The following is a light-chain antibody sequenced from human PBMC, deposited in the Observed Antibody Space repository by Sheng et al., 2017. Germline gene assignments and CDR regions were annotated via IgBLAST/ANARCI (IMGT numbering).Light chain of an antibody. CDR1: QNVRTY. CDR2: AAS. V-gene: IGKV1-39*01. J-gene: IGKJ2*01. Sequence: DIQMTQSPSSLSASVGDRVTITCRASQNVRTYVNWYQQKPGKAPKLMIYAASNLQSGVPSRFSGSGSGTDFTLTIGSLQPEDSATYFCQQTYTFPYTFVQGTKLDMK. CDR3: QQTYTFPYT.